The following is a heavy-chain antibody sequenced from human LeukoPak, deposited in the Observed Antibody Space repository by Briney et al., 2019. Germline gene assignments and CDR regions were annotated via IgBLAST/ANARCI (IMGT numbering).Heavy chain of an antibody. V-gene: IGHV4-34*01. CDR2: INHSGST. D-gene: IGHD3/OR15-3a*01. CDR3: ARWTKNYFDY. J-gene: IGHJ4*02. Sequence: SETLSLTCAVYGGSFSGYYWSWIRQPPGKGLEWIGEINHSGSTYYNPSLKSRVTISVDTSKNQFSLKLSSVTAADTAVYYCARWTKNYFDYWGQGTLVTVSS. CDR1: GGSFSGYY.